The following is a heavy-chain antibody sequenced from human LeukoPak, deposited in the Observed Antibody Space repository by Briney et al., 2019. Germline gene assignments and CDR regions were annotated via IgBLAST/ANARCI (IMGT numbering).Heavy chain of an antibody. CDR2: IYHSGIT. CDR3: ARSGYSYGADSLDI. CDR1: GGSISSYS. Sequence: SETLSLTCTVSGGSISSYSWSWIRQPAGKGLEWIGSIYHSGITYYNPSLKSRVTISVDTSKNQFSLKLSSVTAADTAVYYCARSGYSYGADSLDIWGQGTMVTVSS. D-gene: IGHD5-18*01. V-gene: IGHV4-4*07. J-gene: IGHJ3*02.